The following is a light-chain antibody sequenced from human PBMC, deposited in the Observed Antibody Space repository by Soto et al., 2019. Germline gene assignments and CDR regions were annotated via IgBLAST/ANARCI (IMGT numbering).Light chain of an antibody. V-gene: IGKV3-20*01. Sequence: EIVMTQSPVTLSVSPGERATLSCRASQNVSNNYLAWYQQKPGQAPRLLIYGASSRATGIPDRFSGSGSGTDFTLTISRLEPEDFAVYYCQQYGSSPLTFGGGTKVDIK. CDR2: GAS. CDR3: QQYGSSPLT. J-gene: IGKJ4*01. CDR1: QNVSNNY.